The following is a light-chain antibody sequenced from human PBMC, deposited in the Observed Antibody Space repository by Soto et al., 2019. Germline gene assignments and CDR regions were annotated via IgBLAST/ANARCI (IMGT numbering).Light chain of an antibody. CDR1: SSDVGGYSY. J-gene: IGLJ1*01. Sequence: QSVLTQPPSASGSPGQSVTISCTGTSSDVGGYSYVSWYQQHPGKAPKLMIYEVTKRPSGVPDRFSASKSGNTASLTVSGLQAEDEADYYCSSYAGSSNVFGTGTKVTVL. CDR2: EVT. V-gene: IGLV2-8*01. CDR3: SSYAGSSNV.